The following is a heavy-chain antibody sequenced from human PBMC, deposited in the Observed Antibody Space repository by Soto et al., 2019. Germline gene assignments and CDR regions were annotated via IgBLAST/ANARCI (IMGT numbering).Heavy chain of an antibody. Sequence: QVQLVESGGGVVQPGRSLRLSCAASGFTFSSYAMHWVRQAPGKGLEWVAVISYDGSNKYYADSVKGRFTISRDNSKNTLYLQMNSLRAEDTAVYYCARDSPDYGAHWVHWYFDLWGRGTLVTVSS. J-gene: IGHJ2*01. CDR2: ISYDGSNK. V-gene: IGHV3-30-3*01. CDR1: GFTFSSYA. D-gene: IGHD4-17*01. CDR3: ARDSPDYGAHWVHWYFDL.